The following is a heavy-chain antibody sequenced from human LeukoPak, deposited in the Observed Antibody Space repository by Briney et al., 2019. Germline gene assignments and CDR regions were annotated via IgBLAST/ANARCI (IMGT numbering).Heavy chain of an antibody. V-gene: IGHV1-18*01. CDR1: GYTFNNYG. J-gene: IGHJ5*02. D-gene: IGHD3-9*01. CDR2: VSTYNGDT. Sequence: ASVKVSCKASGYTFNNYGISGVRQAPGQGLDWMGWVSTYNGDTNYSQKFQGRVTMSTYTSTTTAYMELRSLRLDDTAIYHCVKDWHILTGRNCFDPWGQGTLVTVSS. CDR3: VKDWHILTGRNCFDP.